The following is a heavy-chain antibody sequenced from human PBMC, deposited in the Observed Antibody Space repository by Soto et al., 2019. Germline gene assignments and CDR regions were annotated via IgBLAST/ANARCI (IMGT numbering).Heavy chain of an antibody. CDR2: IYSGGST. V-gene: IGHV3-66*01. Sequence: PGGSLRLSCAASGFTVSSNYMSWVRQAPGKGLEWVSVIYSGGSTYYADSVKGRFTISRDNSKNTLYHQMNSLRAEDTAVYYCARVVNDYGDYGLDPWGQGTLVTVSS. D-gene: IGHD4-17*01. J-gene: IGHJ5*02. CDR3: ARVVNDYGDYGLDP. CDR1: GFTVSSNY.